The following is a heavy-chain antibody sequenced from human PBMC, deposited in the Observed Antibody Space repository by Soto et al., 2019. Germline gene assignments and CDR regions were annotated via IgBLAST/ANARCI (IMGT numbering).Heavy chain of an antibody. CDR2: IDGDESGT. V-gene: IGHV3-74*01. CDR3: VRDRHGDY. J-gene: IGHJ4*02. Sequence: EVQLVESGGGLVQPGGSLRLSCAASGFTLSRYWMQWVRQAPGKGLEWVSRIDGDESGTNYADSVKGRFTISRDNAKNRLQLKMNSARAEDTAVYYCVRDRHGDYWGQGSLVTVSP. CDR1: GFTLSRYW.